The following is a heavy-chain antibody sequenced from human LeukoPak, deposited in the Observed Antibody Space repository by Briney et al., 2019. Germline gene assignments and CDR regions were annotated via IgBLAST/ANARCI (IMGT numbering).Heavy chain of an antibody. J-gene: IGHJ4*02. CDR2: ISSSSSTI. CDR1: GFTFSSYS. CDR3: VRDSYSNYFDY. D-gene: IGHD4-11*01. V-gene: IGHV3-48*04. Sequence: GGSLRLYCAASGFTFSSYSMNWVRQAPGKGLEWVSYISSSSSTIYYADSVKGRFTISRDNAKNSLYLQMNSLRAEDTAVYYCVRDSYSNYFDYWGQGTLVTVSS.